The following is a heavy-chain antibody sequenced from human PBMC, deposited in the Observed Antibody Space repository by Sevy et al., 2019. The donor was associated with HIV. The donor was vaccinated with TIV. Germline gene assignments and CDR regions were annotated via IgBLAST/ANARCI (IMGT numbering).Heavy chain of an antibody. D-gene: IGHD3-16*01. CDR2: ISGSGGST. CDR1: GFTFRSYA. Sequence: GESLKISCAASGFTFRSYAMSWARQAPGKGLEWVSAISGSGGSTYYADSVKGRFTISRDNSKNTVYLQMNSLRAEDTAVYYCAKEDYEGFNYWGQGTLVTVSS. CDR3: AKEDYEGFNY. V-gene: IGHV3-23*01. J-gene: IGHJ4*02.